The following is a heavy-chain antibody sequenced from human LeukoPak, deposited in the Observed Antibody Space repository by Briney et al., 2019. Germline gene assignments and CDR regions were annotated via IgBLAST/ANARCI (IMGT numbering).Heavy chain of an antibody. J-gene: IGHJ4*02. CDR1: GGTFSSYA. V-gene: IGHV1-69*01. CDR3: ARDCRSVSCYSVDY. CDR2: IIPIFGTT. D-gene: IGHD2-15*01. Sequence: SVKVSCKASGGTFSSYAIRWVRQAPGQGLEWMGGIIPIFGTTNYAQKFQGRVTITADESTSTSYMELSSLRSEDTAVFYCARDCRSVSCYSVDYWGQGTLVTVSS.